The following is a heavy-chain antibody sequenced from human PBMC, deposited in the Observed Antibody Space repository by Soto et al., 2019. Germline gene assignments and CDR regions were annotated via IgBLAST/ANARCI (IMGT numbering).Heavy chain of an antibody. D-gene: IGHD3-3*01. CDR3: AIQVIWSGYYTNYYYYGMDV. CDR1: GGSISSSSYY. J-gene: IGHJ6*02. Sequence: SETLSLTCPVSGGSISSSSYYWGWIRQPPGKGLEWIGSIYYSGSTYYNPSLKSRVTISVDTSKNQFSLKLSSVTAADTAVYYCAIQVIWSGYYTNYYYYGMDVWGQGTTVTVSS. CDR2: IYYSGST. V-gene: IGHV4-39*01.